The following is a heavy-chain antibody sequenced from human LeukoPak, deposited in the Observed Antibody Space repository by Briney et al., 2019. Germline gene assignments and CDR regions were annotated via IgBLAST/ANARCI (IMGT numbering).Heavy chain of an antibody. V-gene: IGHV3-74*01. CDR2: IKTDGSNT. J-gene: IGHJ4*02. D-gene: IGHD3-22*01. Sequence: GGSLRLSCAASGFTFSSYWMHWVRQAPGKGLVWVSRIKTDGSNTVYADSVKGRFTISRDNAKNTLYLRMNSLRVEDTAVYYCTRTCYYDSRDYFDYWGQGALVTVSS. CDR1: GFTFSSYW. CDR3: TRTCYYDSRDYFDY.